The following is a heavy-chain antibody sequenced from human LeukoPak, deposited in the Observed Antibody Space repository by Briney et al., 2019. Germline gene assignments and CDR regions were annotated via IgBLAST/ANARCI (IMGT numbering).Heavy chain of an antibody. Sequence: XTXSXGSIXSYYWSWIRQPPGKGLEWIGSIYYSGSPYYNPSLTSRGTISVDTSKKQCSLKLRSVTAADTAVDYFAXXXXXXXXXXYYNEAYMDVWGKGTTVTVSS. CDR3: AXXXXXXXXXXYYNEAYMDV. CDR2: IYYSGSP. J-gene: IGHJ6*03. D-gene: IGHD3-10*01. CDR1: XGSIXSYY. V-gene: IGHV4-59*05.